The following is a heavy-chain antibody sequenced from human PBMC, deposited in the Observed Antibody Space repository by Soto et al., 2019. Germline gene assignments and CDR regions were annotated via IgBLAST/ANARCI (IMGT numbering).Heavy chain of an antibody. CDR2: TYYRSKWYN. CDR3: ERAEFDIVLMVFARFDY. Sequence: SQTLSLTCAISGASVSNNRAAWNWIRQSPSRGLEWRRRTYYRSKWYNDYAVSVKSRITITPDTSKTPFSLQLASVTPEDQAVYSCERAEFDIVLMVFARFDYWGHGXLVT. J-gene: IGHJ4*01. D-gene: IGHD2-8*01. CDR1: GASVSNNRAA. V-gene: IGHV6-1*01.